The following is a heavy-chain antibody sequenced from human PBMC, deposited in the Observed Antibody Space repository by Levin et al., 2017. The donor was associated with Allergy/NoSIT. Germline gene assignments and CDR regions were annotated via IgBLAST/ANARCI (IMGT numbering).Heavy chain of an antibody. D-gene: IGHD3-22*01. CDR1: GFSLSTSGVG. Sequence: SGPTLVKPTQTLTLTCTFSGFSLSTSGVGVGWFRQPPGKALEWLALIYWDDAERYSPSLQSRLTIAKDTSKKQVVLTMTNVDPADTATYYCARRTWQYYGRSGYPHFDPWGQGTLVTVSS. V-gene: IGHV2-5*02. CDR2: IYWDDAE. CDR3: ARRTWQYYGRSGYPHFDP. J-gene: IGHJ5*02.